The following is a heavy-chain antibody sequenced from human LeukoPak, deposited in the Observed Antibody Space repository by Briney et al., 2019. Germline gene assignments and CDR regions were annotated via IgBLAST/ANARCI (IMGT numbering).Heavy chain of an antibody. CDR3: AKASGQSYGFPFDH. Sequence: GGSLKLSCAASGFSFSSYAMTWVRQAPGKGLEWVSGISVSGGNTYYADSVKGRFTISRDNSKNTLYLQMNSLRAEDTAIYYCAKASGQSYGFPFDHWGQGTLVTVSS. V-gene: IGHV3-23*01. CDR1: GFSFSSYA. D-gene: IGHD5-18*01. J-gene: IGHJ4*02. CDR2: ISVSGGNT.